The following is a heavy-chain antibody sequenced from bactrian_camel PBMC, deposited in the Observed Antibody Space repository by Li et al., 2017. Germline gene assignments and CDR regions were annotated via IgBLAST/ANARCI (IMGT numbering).Heavy chain of an antibody. CDR2: IMGGGSRT. D-gene: IGHD6*01. CDR3: ATGGRLRYGGSWSEDFRY. V-gene: IGHV3S42*01. CDR1: GFIVKYND. J-gene: IGHJ6*01. Sequence: QLVESGGGLVQPGGSLRLSCSASGFIVKYNDMSWVRQAPGKGLEWVSNIMGGGSRTNYADAVKGRFAISSDNSTNTLYLQLNSLKPEDTATYYCATGGRLRYGGSWSEDFRYWGQGTQVTVS.